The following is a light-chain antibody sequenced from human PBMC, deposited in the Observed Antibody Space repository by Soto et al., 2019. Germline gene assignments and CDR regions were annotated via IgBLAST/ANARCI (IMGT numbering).Light chain of an antibody. CDR1: QSISGN. J-gene: IGKJ4*02. CDR2: GES. Sequence: EIVMTQSPATLAVSPGASVTLSCRASQSISGNLDWYQQKPGQAPRLLIHGESTRATGIPARFSGSRSGTEFTLIIISLQSEDFAVYYCQHYNNWPFTFGGGTKVEIK. CDR3: QHYNNWPFT. V-gene: IGKV3-15*01.